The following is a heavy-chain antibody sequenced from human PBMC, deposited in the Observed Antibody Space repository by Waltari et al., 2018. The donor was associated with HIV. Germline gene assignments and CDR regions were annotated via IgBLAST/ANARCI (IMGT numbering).Heavy chain of an antibody. CDR3: ARDGDRRDFDY. D-gene: IGHD2-21*02. CDR1: GFSFIKYS. CDR2: ISSGSSAR. Sequence: EVQLVESGGGLVQPGGSLRLSCEASGFSFIKYSMNWVRQAPGKGLEWVSYISSGSSARYYADSLKGRFTISRDNAKNSLYLQMYSLRPEDTAVYYCARDGDRRDFDYWGQGTLVTVSS. J-gene: IGHJ4*02. V-gene: IGHV3-48*01.